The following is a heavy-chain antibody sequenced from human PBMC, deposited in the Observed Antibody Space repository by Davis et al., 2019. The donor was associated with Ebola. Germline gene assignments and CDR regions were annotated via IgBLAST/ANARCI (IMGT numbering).Heavy chain of an antibody. J-gene: IGHJ4*02. CDR1: GGSFSGYY. V-gene: IGHV4-34*01. Sequence: MPSETLSLTCAVYGGSFSGYYWSWIRQPPGKGLEWIGEINHSGSTNYNPSLKSRVTISVDTSKNQFSLKLSSVTTADTAVYYCVKDDVTAGRFNYWGQGSLVTVSS. CDR2: INHSGST. D-gene: IGHD1-20*01. CDR3: VKDDVTAGRFNY.